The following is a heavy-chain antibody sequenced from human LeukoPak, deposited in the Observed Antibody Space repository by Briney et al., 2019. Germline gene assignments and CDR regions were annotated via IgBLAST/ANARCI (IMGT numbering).Heavy chain of an antibody. CDR3: ARTSVEVGQNYYGMDV. D-gene: IGHD3-22*01. CDR2: INPNSGGT. V-gene: IGHV1-2*02. J-gene: IGHJ6*02. CDR1: GYTFTGYY. Sequence: GASVKVSCKASGYTFTGYYMHWVRQAPGQGLEYMGWINPNSGGTKSAQKFQGRVTMTRDMSISTGYMELSGLASDDAAVYYCARTSVEVGQNYYGMDVWGQGTTVTVSS.